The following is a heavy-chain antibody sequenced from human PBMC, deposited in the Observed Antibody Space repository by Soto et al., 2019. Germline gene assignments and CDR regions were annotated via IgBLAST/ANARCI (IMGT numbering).Heavy chain of an antibody. D-gene: IGHD3-10*01. Sequence: SETLSLTCTVSGASINDYYWGWIRQPPGKGLEWIGNIYFSGSTTYSPSLKSRVTISLDMSKNQIFLNLNSLTAADTAVYYCARGHYFGSGRYFIAAWGQGTLVTVSS. CDR2: IYFSGST. V-gene: IGHV4-59*01. CDR1: GASINDYY. J-gene: IGHJ5*02. CDR3: ARGHYFGSGRYFIAA.